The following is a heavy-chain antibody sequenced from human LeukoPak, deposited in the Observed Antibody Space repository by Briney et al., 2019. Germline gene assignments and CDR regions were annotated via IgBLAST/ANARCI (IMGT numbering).Heavy chain of an antibody. J-gene: IGHJ4*02. V-gene: IGHV4-39*07. CDR2: IYYSGTT. Sequence: SETLSLTCTVSGGSISSSSYYWGWIRQPPGKGLEWIGSIYYSGTTYYNPSLKSRVTISVDTSKNQFSLKVSSVTAADTAVYYCARDLVDTAMVLDYWGQGTLVTVSS. CDR1: GGSISSSSYY. D-gene: IGHD5-18*01. CDR3: ARDLVDTAMVLDY.